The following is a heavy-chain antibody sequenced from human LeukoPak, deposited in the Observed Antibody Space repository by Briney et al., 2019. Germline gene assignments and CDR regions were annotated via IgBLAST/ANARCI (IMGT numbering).Heavy chain of an antibody. J-gene: IGHJ5*02. D-gene: IGHD3-22*01. V-gene: IGHV4-59*08. CDR3: ARPYYYDSRIDP. Sequence: SETLSLTCPVSGDSSSNQYWSWIRQPPGKGLEWIAYMYYSGSSYYNPSLKSRVTMSADTSKNQFSLKLSSVTAADTAVYYCARPYYYDSRIDPWGQGTLVTVSS. CDR1: GDSSSNQY. CDR2: MYYSGSS.